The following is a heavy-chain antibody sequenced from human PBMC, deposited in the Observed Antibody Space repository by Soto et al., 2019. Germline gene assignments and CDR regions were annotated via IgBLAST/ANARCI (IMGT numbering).Heavy chain of an antibody. CDR3: ARDLKEYCSDGKCNWFDP. CDR1: GGSISNYY. V-gene: IGHV4-59*01. D-gene: IGHD2-15*01. CDR2: ISYSGST. Sequence: ASETLSLTCTVSGGSISNYYWSWIRQPPGKGLEWIGYISYSGSTDYNPSLKSRVTISFDASKNQISLQMRSATAADAAVYYCARDLKEYCSDGKCNWFDPWGQGTLVTVSS. J-gene: IGHJ5*02.